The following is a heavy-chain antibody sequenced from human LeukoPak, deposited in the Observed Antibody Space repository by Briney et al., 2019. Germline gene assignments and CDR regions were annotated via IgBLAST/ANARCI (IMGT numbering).Heavy chain of an antibody. J-gene: IGHJ4*02. CDR2: ISYDGFDK. CDR1: RFTFSNYA. V-gene: IGHV3-30*04. D-gene: IGHD3-16*02. CDR3: ARVITFGGVIGY. Sequence: GGSLRLSCAASRFTFSNYAMHWVRQAPGKGLEWVAVISYDGFDKYYADSVKGRFTISRDNAKNSLYLQMNSLRAEDTAVYYCARVITFGGVIGYWGQGTLVTVSS.